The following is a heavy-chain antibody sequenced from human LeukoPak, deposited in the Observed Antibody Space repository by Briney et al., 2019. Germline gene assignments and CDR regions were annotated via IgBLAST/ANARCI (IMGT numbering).Heavy chain of an antibody. J-gene: IGHJ3*02. Sequence: ASVKVSCRTSGCTFTAYYIHWVRQAPGQGLEWMGRINPNSGGTDSAQKFQGRVTMTRDTSMNTAYMELSRPRSDDTAVYYCARDLSGISSATDAFDMWGQGTMVTVSS. CDR1: GCTFTAYY. CDR3: ARDLSGISSATDAFDM. D-gene: IGHD1-14*01. CDR2: INPNSGGT. V-gene: IGHV1-2*06.